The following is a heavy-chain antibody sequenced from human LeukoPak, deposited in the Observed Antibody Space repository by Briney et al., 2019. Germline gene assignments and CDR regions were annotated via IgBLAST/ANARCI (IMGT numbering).Heavy chain of an antibody. CDR2: ISYDGSNK. V-gene: IGHV3-30*18. J-gene: IGHJ4*02. Sequence: PGRYLRLSCAASGFTFSSYGMHWVRQAPGKGLEWVAVISYDGSNKYYADSVKGRFTISRDNSKNTLYLQMNSLRAEDTAVYYCAKALEMATMLVSPLDYWGQGTLVTVSS. CDR3: AKALEMATMLVSPLDY. CDR1: GFTFSSYG. D-gene: IGHD5-24*01.